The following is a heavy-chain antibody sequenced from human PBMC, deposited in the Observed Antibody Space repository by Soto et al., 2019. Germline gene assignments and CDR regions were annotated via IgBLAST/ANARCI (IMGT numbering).Heavy chain of an antibody. Sequence: QVRLVQSGAEVKKPGASVKVSCKTSGYIFTGYFIHWVRQAPGQGLQWMGRITPNSGDTNYGQTVQGRVTFTTDTSTSKAYMKLIGLTSDDKALYYCVRSGYGSNSLEFWGQGTLVTVSS. D-gene: IGHD4-17*01. V-gene: IGHV1-2*06. CDR1: GYIFTGYF. J-gene: IGHJ4*03. CDR3: VRSGYGSNSLEF. CDR2: ITPNSGDT.